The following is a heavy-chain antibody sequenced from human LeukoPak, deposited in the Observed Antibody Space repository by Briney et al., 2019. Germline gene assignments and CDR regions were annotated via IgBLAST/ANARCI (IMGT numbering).Heavy chain of an antibody. V-gene: IGHV4-39*07. J-gene: IGHJ4*02. CDR1: GGSISTSNYY. Sequence: SETLSLTCTVSGGSISTSNYYWGWIRQPPGKGLEWIGNIFYSGSTYYNPSLKSRVTISVDTSKNQFSLRLSSVTAADTAVYFCARGAAGTGAADYWGQGTLVTVSS. D-gene: IGHD6-13*01. CDR3: ARGAAGTGAADY. CDR2: IFYSGST.